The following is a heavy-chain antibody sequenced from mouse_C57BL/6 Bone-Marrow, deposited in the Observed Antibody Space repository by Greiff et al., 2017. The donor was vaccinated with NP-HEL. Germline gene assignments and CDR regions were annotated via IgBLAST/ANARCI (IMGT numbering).Heavy chain of an antibody. Sequence: EVKVVESGGGLVQPGGSLKLSCAASGFTFSDYYMYWVRQTPEKRLEWVAYISNGGGSTYYPDTVKGRFTISRDNAKNTLYLQMSRLKSEDTAMYYCARLYGYYPAWFAYWGQGTLVTVSA. V-gene: IGHV5-12*01. J-gene: IGHJ3*01. D-gene: IGHD2-3*01. CDR2: ISNGGGST. CDR3: ARLYGYYPAWFAY. CDR1: GFTFSDYY.